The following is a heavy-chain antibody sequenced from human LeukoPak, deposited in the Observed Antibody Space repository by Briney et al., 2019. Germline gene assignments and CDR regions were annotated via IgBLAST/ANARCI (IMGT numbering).Heavy chain of an antibody. CDR1: RFTLDDYA. CDR3: AKGRRGGAAGIDY. Sequence: PWGSVTCYGSAYRFTLDDYAMQWLRQAPGKGLEWGSSISWNSGSIGYADSVKGRFTISRDNAKNSLYLQMNSLSAEETALYCCAKGRRGGAAGIDYWGQGTLVTVSS. CDR2: ISWNSGSI. D-gene: IGHD6-13*01. J-gene: IGHJ4*02. V-gene: IGHV3-9*01.